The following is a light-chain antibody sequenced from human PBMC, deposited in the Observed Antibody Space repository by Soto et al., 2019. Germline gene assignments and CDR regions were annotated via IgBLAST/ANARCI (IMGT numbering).Light chain of an antibody. CDR1: QRLSTRY. J-gene: IGKJ5*01. CDR3: QQDSSPPT. Sequence: IVLTQSPGTLYLFPGERATLSCRASQRLSTRYLAWYQQKSGQAPRLLIYGASSRATGIPNRFSGSGSGTDFPLTSSRLEHEDFAVYHWQQDSSPPTFGEGTRLEIQ. CDR2: GAS. V-gene: IGKV3-20*01.